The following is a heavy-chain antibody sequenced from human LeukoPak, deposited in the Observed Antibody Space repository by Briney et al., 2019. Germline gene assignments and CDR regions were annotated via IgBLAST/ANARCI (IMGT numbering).Heavy chain of an antibody. Sequence: GGSLRLSCAASGFTFSSYAMHWVRQAPGKGLEYVSAISSNGGSTYYANSVKGRFTISRDNSKNTLYLQMGSLRAEDMAVYYCARESLVVPAAIDYYYYMDVWGKGTTVTVSS. CDR1: GFTFSSYA. D-gene: IGHD2-2*01. J-gene: IGHJ6*03. CDR3: ARESLVVPAAIDYYYYMDV. CDR2: ISSNGGST. V-gene: IGHV3-64*01.